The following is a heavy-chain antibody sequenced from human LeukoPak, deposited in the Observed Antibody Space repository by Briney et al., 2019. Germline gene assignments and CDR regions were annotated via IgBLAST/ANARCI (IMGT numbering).Heavy chain of an antibody. D-gene: IGHD2-15*01. CDR3: ARGRRSGGSCYFTGANRHNWFDP. J-gene: IGHJ5*02. CDR1: GGSFSGYY. Sequence: PSETLSLTCAVYGGSFSGYYWSWIRQPPGKGLEWIGEINHSGSTNYNPSLKSRVTISVDTSKNQFSLKLSSVTAADTAVYSCARGRRSGGSCYFTGANRHNWFDPWGQGTLVTVSS. V-gene: IGHV4-34*01. CDR2: INHSGST.